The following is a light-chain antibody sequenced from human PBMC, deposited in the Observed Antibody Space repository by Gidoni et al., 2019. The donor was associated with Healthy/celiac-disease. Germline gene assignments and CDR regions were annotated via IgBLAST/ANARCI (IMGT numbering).Light chain of an antibody. V-gene: IGKV3-11*01. CDR1: QSVSSY. CDR2: DAS. CDR3: QQRSNWPPS. J-gene: IGKJ2*03. Sequence: EIGLTQSPTTLSLAPGERATLSCRARQSVSSYLAWYQQKPGQAPRLLIYDASNRATGIPARFSGSGSGTDFTLTISSLEPEAFAVYYCQQRSNWPPSFGQGTKLEIQ.